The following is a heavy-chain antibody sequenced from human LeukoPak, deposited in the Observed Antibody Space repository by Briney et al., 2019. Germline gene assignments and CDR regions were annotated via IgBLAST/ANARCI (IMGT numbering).Heavy chain of an antibody. V-gene: IGHV3-33*01. CDR3: ARGRNTWAFDY. CDR1: GFTFNNYG. D-gene: IGHD2-2*02. Sequence: GGSLRLSCAASGFTFNNYGMHWVRQAPGKGLEWVAVICYDGSNKYYANSVKGRFTISRDNSKNTLYIQVNGLRAEDTAVYYCARGRNTWAFDYWGQGTLVTVSS. CDR2: ICYDGSNK. J-gene: IGHJ4*02.